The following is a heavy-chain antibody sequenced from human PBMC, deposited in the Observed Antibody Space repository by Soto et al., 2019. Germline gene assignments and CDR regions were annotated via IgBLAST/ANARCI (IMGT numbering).Heavy chain of an antibody. J-gene: IGHJ4*02. CDR3: AKFLDYTQDLYYFDY. D-gene: IGHD3-3*01. CDR1: GFTFSSYA. V-gene: IGHV3-23*01. CDR2: ISGSGGST. Sequence: EVQLLESGGGLVQPGGSLRLSCAASGFTFSSYAMSWVRQAPGKGLEWVSAISGSGGSTYYADSVKGRFNISRDNSKNTLNLQMNSLRAEDTAVYYCAKFLDYTQDLYYFDYWGQGTLVTVSS.